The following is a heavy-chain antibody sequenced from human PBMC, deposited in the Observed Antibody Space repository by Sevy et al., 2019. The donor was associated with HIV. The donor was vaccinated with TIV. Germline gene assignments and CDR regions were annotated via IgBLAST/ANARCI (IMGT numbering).Heavy chain of an antibody. CDR3: AHDSTGYGGYSY. CDR1: RFTFKTYW. Sequence: GGSLRLSCAASRFTFKTYWMSWVRQAPGKGLEWVGNIKEDGSAKYYADSVRGRFTICRDNARNSLYLQMSSLRVEETGVYYRAHDSTGYGGYSYWGQRTMVTVSS. J-gene: IGHJ4*01. CDR2: IKEDGSAK. D-gene: IGHD1-26*01. V-gene: IGHV3-7*01.